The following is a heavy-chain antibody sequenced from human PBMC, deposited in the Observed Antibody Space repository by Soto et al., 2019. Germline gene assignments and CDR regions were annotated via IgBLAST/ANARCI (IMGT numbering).Heavy chain of an antibody. CDR2: INHSGST. J-gene: IGHJ3*02. Sequence: QVQLQQWGAGLLKPSETLSLTCAVYGGSFSGYYWSWIRQPPGKGLEWIGEINHSGSTNYNPSLKSRVTISVDTSKNQFSLKLSSVTAADTAVYYCGYCSSTSCYNAFDIWGQGTMVTVSS. D-gene: IGHD2-2*01. V-gene: IGHV4-34*01. CDR1: GGSFSGYY. CDR3: GYCSSTSCYNAFDI.